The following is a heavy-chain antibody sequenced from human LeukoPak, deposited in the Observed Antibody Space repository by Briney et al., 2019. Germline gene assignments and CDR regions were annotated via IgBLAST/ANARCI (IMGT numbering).Heavy chain of an antibody. J-gene: IGHJ6*02. D-gene: IGHD3-22*01. V-gene: IGHV1-69*13. Sequence: GASVKVSCKASGGTFSSYAISWVRQAPGQGLEWMGGIIPIFGIANNAQKFQDRVTITADESTSTAYMELSSLRFEDTAVYYCVKGIYYYDSGYYYGMDVWGQGTMVTVSS. CDR3: VKGIYYYDSGYYYGMDV. CDR1: GGTFSSYA. CDR2: IIPIFGIA.